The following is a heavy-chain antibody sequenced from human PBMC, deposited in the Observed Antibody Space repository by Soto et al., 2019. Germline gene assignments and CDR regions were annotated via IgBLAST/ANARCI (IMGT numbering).Heavy chain of an antibody. CDR2: ISGSGGST. CDR1: GFTFSSYA. D-gene: IGHD3-10*01. CDR3: AKVGWFGELLYTRFDY. V-gene: IGHV3-23*01. J-gene: IGHJ4*02. Sequence: GGSLRLSWAAAGFTFSSYAMSWVRQATGKGLEWVSAISGSGGSTYYADSVKGRFTISRDNSKNTLYLQMNSLRAEDTAVYYCAKVGWFGELLYTRFDYWGQGTLVTVSS.